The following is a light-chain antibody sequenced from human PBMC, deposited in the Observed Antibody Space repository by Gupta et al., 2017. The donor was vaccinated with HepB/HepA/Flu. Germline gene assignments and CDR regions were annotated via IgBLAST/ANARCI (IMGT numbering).Light chain of an antibody. J-gene: IGLJ2*01. CDR2: QDS. Sequence: SYELTQPPSVSVSPGQTASLTCSGNSLSNKYGAWYQQKTGQSPILLSYQDSQRPSGIPERGSGSDSGTILTLTIIGTQPMDASYCFCQEWDTNTGVVFGGGTKLTVL. CDR3: QEWDTNTGVV. V-gene: IGLV3-1*01. CDR1: SLSNKY.